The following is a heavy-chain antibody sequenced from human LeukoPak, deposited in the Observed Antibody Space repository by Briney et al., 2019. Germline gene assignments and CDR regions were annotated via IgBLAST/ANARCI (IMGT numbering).Heavy chain of an antibody. D-gene: IGHD2-15*01. CDR1: GFTFDDYA. Sequence: GRSLRLSCAASGFTFDDYAMHWVRQAPGKGLEWVSGISWNSGSISYADSVKGRFTISRDNAKNSLYLQMNSLRTEDTALHYCAKDITFPNNYCSGGSCYAFGGMDVWGQGTTVTVSS. CDR2: ISWNSGSI. V-gene: IGHV3-9*01. CDR3: AKDITFPNNYCSGGSCYAFGGMDV. J-gene: IGHJ6*02.